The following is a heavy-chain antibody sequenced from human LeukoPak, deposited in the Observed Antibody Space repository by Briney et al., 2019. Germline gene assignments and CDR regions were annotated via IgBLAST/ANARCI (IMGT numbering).Heavy chain of an antibody. CDR1: GVSFSGYY. J-gene: IGHJ4*02. CDR3: ASAPRMVSFGGVIDYFDY. Sequence: PSETLSLTCAVYGVSFSGYYWSWIRQPPGKGLEWIGEINHSGSTNYNPSLRSRVTISVDTSKNQFSLKLNSVTAADTAVYYCASAPRMVSFGGVIDYFDYWGQGTLVTVSS. CDR2: INHSGST. V-gene: IGHV4-34*01. D-gene: IGHD3-16*02.